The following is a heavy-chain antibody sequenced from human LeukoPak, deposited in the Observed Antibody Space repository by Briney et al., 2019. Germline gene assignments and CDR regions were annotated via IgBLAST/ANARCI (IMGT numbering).Heavy chain of an antibody. J-gene: IGHJ4*02. V-gene: IGHV4-59*13. D-gene: IGHD3-10*01. CDR1: GGSISSYY. Sequence: SETLSLTCTVSGGSISSYYWSWFGKPPGKGLEWIGYIYYSGTTNYNPSLESRVTISVDTSKNQFSLKLTSVTAADTAVYYCARHFGSGSKKYYFDYWGQGTLVTVSS. CDR3: ARHFGSGSKKYYFDY. CDR2: IYYSGTT.